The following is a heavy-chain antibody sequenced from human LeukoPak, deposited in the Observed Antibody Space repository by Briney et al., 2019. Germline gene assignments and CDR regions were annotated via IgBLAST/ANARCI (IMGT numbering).Heavy chain of an antibody. CDR2: IYYSGST. J-gene: IGHJ4*02. CDR1: GGSISSYY. V-gene: IGHV4-59*08. Sequence: SETLSLTCTVSGGSISSYYWSWIRQPPGKGLEWFGYIYYSGSTNYNPSLKSRVTISVDTSNNQFSLKLSSVTAADTALYYCARHRPGPYDYWGQGTLVTVSS. CDR3: ARHRPGPYDY.